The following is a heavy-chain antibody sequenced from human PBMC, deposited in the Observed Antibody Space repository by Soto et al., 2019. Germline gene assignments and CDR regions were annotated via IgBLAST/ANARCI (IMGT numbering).Heavy chain of an antibody. CDR1: GGSISSYY. Sequence: SETLSLTCTVSGGSISSYYWSWIRQPPGKGLEWIGYIYYSGSTNYNPSLKSRVTISVDTSKNQFSLKLSSVTAADTAVYYCARELPGDYMDVWGKGTTVTVSS. V-gene: IGHV4-59*01. CDR2: IYYSGST. J-gene: IGHJ6*03. CDR3: ARELPGDYMDV. D-gene: IGHD2-8*02.